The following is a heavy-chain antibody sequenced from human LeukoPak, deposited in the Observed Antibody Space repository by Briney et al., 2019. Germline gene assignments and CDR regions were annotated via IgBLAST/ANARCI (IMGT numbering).Heavy chain of an antibody. Sequence: PSETLSLTCAVYGGSLSGYYWTWIRQTPGKGLEWIGEINYSGNTNYNRSLKSRVTISADTSKNQFSLRLSSVTAADRAVYYCARGGTAYCRGGNCYSDKYFDYWGQGTQVTVSS. V-gene: IGHV4-34*01. D-gene: IGHD2-15*01. CDR1: GGSLSGYY. CDR2: INYSGNT. J-gene: IGHJ4*02. CDR3: ARGGTAYCRGGNCYSDKYFDY.